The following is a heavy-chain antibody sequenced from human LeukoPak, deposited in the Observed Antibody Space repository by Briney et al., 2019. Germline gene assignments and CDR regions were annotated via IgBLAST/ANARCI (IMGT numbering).Heavy chain of an antibody. CDR2: IKSKTDGGTT. V-gene: IGHV3-15*01. CDR3: TSDSNPHIVVVPAATDY. J-gene: IGHJ4*02. CDR1: GFTFSNAW. D-gene: IGHD2-2*01. Sequence: PGGSLRLSCAASGFTFSNAWMSWVRQAPGKGLEWVGRIKSKTDGGTTDYAAPVKGRFTISRDDSKNTLYLQMNSLKTEDTAVYYCTSDSNPHIVVVPAATDYWGQETLVTVSS.